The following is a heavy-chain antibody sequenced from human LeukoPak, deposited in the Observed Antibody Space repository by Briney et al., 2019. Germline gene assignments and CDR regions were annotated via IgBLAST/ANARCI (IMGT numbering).Heavy chain of an antibody. CDR2: IYYSGST. Sequence: SETLSLTCTVSGGSISSYYWSWIRQPPGKGLEWIGYIYYSGSTNYNPSLKSRVTISVDTSKNQFSLKLNSVTAADTAVYYCAATQQLVGYYGMDVWGQGTTVTVSS. D-gene: IGHD6-13*01. J-gene: IGHJ6*02. CDR1: GGSISSYY. V-gene: IGHV4-59*08. CDR3: AATQQLVGYYGMDV.